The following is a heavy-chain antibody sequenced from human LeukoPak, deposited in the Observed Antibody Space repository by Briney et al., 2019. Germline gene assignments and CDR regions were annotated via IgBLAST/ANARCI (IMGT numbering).Heavy chain of an antibody. D-gene: IGHD2-8*01. Sequence: SETLSLTCTVSGGSISSSSYYWGWIRQPPGKGLEWIGSIYYSGSTYYNPSLKSRVTISVDTSKTQFSLKLSSVTAADTAVYYCASPLGYCTNGVCYVYWGQGTLVTVSS. CDR3: ASPLGYCTNGVCYVY. V-gene: IGHV4-39*01. J-gene: IGHJ4*02. CDR1: GGSISSSSYY. CDR2: IYYSGST.